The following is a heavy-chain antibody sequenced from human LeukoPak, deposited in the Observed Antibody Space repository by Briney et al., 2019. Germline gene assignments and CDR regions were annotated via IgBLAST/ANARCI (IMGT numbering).Heavy chain of an antibody. J-gene: IGHJ4*02. V-gene: IGHV4-59*08. CDR1: GGSISSSY. CDR2: IYYSGST. D-gene: IGHD5-18*01. Sequence: SETLSLTXTVSGGSISSSYWSWIRQPPGKGLEWIGYIYYSGSTNYNPSLKSRVTISVDTPKNQFSLKLSSVTAADTAVYYCARGGLWSYFDYWGQGTLVTVSS. CDR3: ARGGLWSYFDY.